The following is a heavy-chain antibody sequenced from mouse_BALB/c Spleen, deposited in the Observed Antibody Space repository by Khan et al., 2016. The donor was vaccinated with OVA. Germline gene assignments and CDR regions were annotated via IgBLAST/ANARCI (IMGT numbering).Heavy chain of an antibody. J-gene: IGHJ3*01. Sequence: QVQLKQSGPGLVAPSQSLSITCTVSGFSLTNYGVHWVRQPPREGLEWLGVIWAGGSTNYNSALMSRLSISKDNSQSQVFLKMNSLQTNDTAMYYCARPYYGSAWFAYWGQGTLVTVSA. CDR1: GFSLTNYG. CDR2: IWAGGST. V-gene: IGHV2-9*02. D-gene: IGHD1-1*01. CDR3: ARPYYGSAWFAY.